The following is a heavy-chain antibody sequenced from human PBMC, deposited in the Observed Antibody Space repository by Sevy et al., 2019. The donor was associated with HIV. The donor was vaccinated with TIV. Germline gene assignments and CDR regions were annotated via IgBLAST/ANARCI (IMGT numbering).Heavy chain of an antibody. CDR3: ARDPGSSWSSFDY. Sequence: GGSLRLSCAASGFTFGSYAMNWVRHAPGKGLEWVAVISYDGSHKYYADSVKGRFTIARDYSNNTLYLQMNSLRADDTAVYYCARDPGSSWSSFDYWGQGTLVTVSS. CDR2: ISYDGSHK. V-gene: IGHV3-30-3*01. D-gene: IGHD6-13*01. J-gene: IGHJ4*02. CDR1: GFTFGSYA.